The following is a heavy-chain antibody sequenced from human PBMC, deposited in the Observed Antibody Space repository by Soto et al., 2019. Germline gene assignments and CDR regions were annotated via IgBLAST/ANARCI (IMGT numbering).Heavy chain of an antibody. D-gene: IGHD2-15*01. J-gene: IGHJ4*01. CDR2: ITSDGDNT. V-gene: IGHV3-64D*08. CDR1: GITFRNYA. CDR3: VKGNQLLRYYFEF. Sequence: GWSLRLSCSVSGITFRNYAMHWVRQAPGRGLEYVSGITSDGDNTWHADSVKVRFTISRDNSDDTLYLQMSSLRVEDTAKYYYVKGNQLLRYYFEFWGHGTLVTVSS.